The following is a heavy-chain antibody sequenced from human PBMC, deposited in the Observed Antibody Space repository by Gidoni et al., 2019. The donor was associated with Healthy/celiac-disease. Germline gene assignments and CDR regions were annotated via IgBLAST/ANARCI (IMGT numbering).Heavy chain of an antibody. D-gene: IGHD3-16*01. CDR2: INHSGGT. J-gene: IGHJ4*02. CDR3: ARGGWGGWTFDY. Sequence: QVQLQQWGAGLLKPSETLSLTCAVYGGSFSGYYWSWTRQPPGKGLEWIGEINHSGGTNYNPSLQSRVTISVDTSKNQFSLKLISVTAADTAVYYCARGGWGGWTFDYWGQGTLVTVSS. V-gene: IGHV4-34*01. CDR1: GGSFSGYY.